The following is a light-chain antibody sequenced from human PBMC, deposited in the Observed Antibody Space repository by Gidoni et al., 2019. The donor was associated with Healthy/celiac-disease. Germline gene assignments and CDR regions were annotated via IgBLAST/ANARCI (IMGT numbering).Light chain of an antibody. CDR2: GSS. J-gene: IGKJ2*01. CDR1: QTISSSY. CDR3: QQYGSSPYT. Sequence: EIVLTQSPGTLSLSPGERATLSCRASQTISSSYLAWYQQKPDQAPRLLIYGSSSRATGIPDRFSGSGSGTDFTLTISRLEPEDFTVYYCQQYGSSPYTFXXXTKLEIK. V-gene: IGKV3-20*01.